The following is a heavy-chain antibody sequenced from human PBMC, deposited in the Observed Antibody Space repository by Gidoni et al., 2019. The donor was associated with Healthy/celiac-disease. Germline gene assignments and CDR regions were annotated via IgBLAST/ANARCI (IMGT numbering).Heavy chain of an antibody. CDR1: GGSISSSNW. D-gene: IGHD3-3*01. J-gene: IGHJ6*02. CDR3: ARDGRDDFWSGPYYYYGMDV. Sequence: QVQLQESGPGLVKPSGTLSLTCAVSGGSISSSNWWSWVRQPPGKGLEWIGEIYHSGSTNYNPSLKSRVTISVDKSKNQFSLKLSSVTAADTAVYYCARDGRDDFWSGPYYYYGMDVWGQGTTVTVSS. V-gene: IGHV4-4*02. CDR2: IYHSGST.